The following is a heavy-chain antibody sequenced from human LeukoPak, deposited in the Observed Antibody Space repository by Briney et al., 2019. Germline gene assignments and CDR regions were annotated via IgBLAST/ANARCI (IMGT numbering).Heavy chain of an antibody. CDR2: IFYSGST. D-gene: IGHD3-22*01. J-gene: IGHJ4*02. V-gene: IGHV4-39*07. CDR1: GGSISSSSYY. CDR3: ARGPWYYYDSSGYYWAWDFDY. Sequence: KPSETLSLTCAVSGGSISSSSYYWGWIRQPPGKGLEWIGSIFYSGSTSYNPSLKSRVTISVDTSKNQFSLKLSSVTAADTAVYYCARGPWYYYDSSGYYWAWDFDYWGQGTLVTVSS.